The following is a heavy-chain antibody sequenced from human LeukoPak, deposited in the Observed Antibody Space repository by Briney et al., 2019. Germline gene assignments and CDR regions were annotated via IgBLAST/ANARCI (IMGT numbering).Heavy chain of an antibody. CDR2: IYTSGST. J-gene: IGHJ5*02. Sequence: PSETLSLTCTVSGGSISSYYWSWIRQPAGKGLEWIGRIYTSGSTNYNPSLKSRVTMSVDTSKNQFSLKLCSVTAADTAVYYCARDGIAAAGRRFDPWGQGTLVTVSS. CDR3: ARDGIAAAGRRFDP. CDR1: GGSISSYY. D-gene: IGHD6-13*01. V-gene: IGHV4-4*07.